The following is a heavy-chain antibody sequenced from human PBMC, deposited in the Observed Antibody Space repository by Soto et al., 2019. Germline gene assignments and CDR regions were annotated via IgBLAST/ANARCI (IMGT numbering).Heavy chain of an antibody. D-gene: IGHD2-15*01. Sequence: PSETLSLTCAVYGGSFSGYYWSWIRQPPGKGLEWIGEINHSGSTNYNPSLKSRVTISVDTSKNQFSLKLSSVTAADTAVYYCARGGGRLGYCSGGSCYDDYWGQGTLVTVSS. V-gene: IGHV4-34*01. CDR3: ARGGGRLGYCSGGSCYDDY. CDR1: GGSFSGYY. J-gene: IGHJ4*02. CDR2: INHSGST.